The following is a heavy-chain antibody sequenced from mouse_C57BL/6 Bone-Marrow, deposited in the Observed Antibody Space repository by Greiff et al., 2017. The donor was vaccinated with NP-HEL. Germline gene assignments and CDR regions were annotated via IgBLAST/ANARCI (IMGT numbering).Heavy chain of an antibody. CDR3: VRAHYGSRENAMDY. Sequence: EVNVVESGGGLVQPKGSLKLSCAASGFTFNTYAMHWVRQAPGKGLEWVARIRSKSSNYATYYADSVKDRFTISRDDSQSMLYLQMNNLKTEDTAMYYCVRAHYGSRENAMDYWGQGTSVTVSS. J-gene: IGHJ4*01. V-gene: IGHV10-3*01. CDR2: IRSKSSNYAT. D-gene: IGHD1-1*01. CDR1: GFTFNTYA.